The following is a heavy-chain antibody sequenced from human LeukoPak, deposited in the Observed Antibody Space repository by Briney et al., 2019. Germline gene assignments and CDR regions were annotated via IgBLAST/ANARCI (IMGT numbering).Heavy chain of an antibody. Sequence: GSLRLSCAASGFTFSSYPMSWVRPAPGEGLEWVSAISGSGGSTYYADSVKVWFTISRDNFKSTLYLQMNSLRAEDTAVYYCAHISSSWPDYWGQGTLVTVSS. D-gene: IGHD6-13*01. V-gene: IGHV3-23*01. CDR1: GFTFSSYP. J-gene: IGHJ4*02. CDR3: AHISSSWPDY. CDR2: ISGSGGST.